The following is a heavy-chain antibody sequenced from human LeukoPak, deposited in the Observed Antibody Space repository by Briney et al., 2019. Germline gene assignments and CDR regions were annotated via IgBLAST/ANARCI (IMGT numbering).Heavy chain of an antibody. V-gene: IGHV4-59*01. CDR2: IYSSGST. D-gene: IGHD3-10*01. CDR3: ARVFDSGSQAYFYYMDV. J-gene: IGHJ6*03. Sequence: SEALSLTCNVSGGSIRGYYWSWIRQPPGKGLEWIGYIYSSGSTNYNPSLKSRVTMSVDTSKNQFSLKVSSVTAADTAVYYCARVFDSGSQAYFYYMDVWGKGTTVTIFS. CDR1: GGSIRGYY.